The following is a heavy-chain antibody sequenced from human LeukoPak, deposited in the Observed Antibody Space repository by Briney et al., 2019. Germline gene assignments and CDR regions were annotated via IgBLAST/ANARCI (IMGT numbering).Heavy chain of an antibody. CDR1: GFIFSNYW. CDR2: IYSGDSDA. V-gene: IGHV5-51*01. J-gene: IGHJ4*02. Sequence: GESLKISCKGSGFIFSNYWIGWVRQMPGKGLEWMGIIYSGDSDARYSPSFQGQVTFSVDTSISTVYLQWTYLKASDSAMYYCARREASANFDYWGQGTLVTVSS. D-gene: IGHD2-15*01. CDR3: ARREASANFDY.